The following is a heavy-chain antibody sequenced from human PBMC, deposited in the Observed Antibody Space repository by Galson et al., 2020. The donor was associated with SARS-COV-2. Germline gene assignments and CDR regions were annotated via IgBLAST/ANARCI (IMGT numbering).Heavy chain of an antibody. V-gene: IGHV5-51*01. CDR3: SRRGGYCSSTTCYDD. Sequence: KIGESLKISCEGSGSSFTDYWIGWVRQMPGKALEWMGSIRPGDSDRRYSPSFQGQVTISADKSIGTAYLQWSRLKASDTAMYYCSRRGGYCSSTTCYDDWGPGTRVTVSS. J-gene: IGHJ4*02. CDR2: IRPGDSDR. CDR1: GSSFTDYW. D-gene: IGHD2-2*01.